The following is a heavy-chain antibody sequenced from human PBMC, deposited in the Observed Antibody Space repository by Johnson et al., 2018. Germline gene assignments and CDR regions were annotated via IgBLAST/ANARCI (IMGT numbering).Heavy chain of an antibody. J-gene: IGHJ3*02. CDR3: AGDLYSMSDHGAFDI. CDR1: GFTFSSYA. CDR2: ISYDGSNK. V-gene: IGHV3-30-3*01. D-gene: IGHD5-12*01. Sequence: QVQLVESGGGVVQPGRSLRLSCAASGFTFSSYAMHWVRQAPGKGLEWVAVISYDGSNKYYADSVKGRFTISRDNSKNTLFVQMNSLRGEDTALHYCAGDLYSMSDHGAFDIWGQGTMVTVSS.